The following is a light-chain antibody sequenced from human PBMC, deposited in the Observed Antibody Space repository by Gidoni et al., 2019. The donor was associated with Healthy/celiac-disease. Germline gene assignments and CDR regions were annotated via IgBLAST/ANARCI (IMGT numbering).Light chain of an antibody. J-gene: IGLJ2*01. CDR2: DVS. V-gene: IGLV2-11*01. CDR3: CSYAGRNVV. CDR1: SSDVGGYNY. Sequence: QSALTQPRSVSGSPGQSVTISCAGTSSDVGGYNYVSWYQQHPGKAPKLMIYDVSKRPSGVPDRFSGSKSGNTASLTISGLQAEDEADYYCCSYAGRNVVFGGGTKLNVL.